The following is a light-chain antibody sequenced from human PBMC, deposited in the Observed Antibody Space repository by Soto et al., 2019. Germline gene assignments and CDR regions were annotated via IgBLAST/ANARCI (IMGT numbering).Light chain of an antibody. J-gene: IGKJ3*01. V-gene: IGKV1-9*01. CDR3: QQLNSYPIT. Sequence: DIQLTQYPSLLSASVGDRVTITCRASQGLSSYLAWYQQKPGMAPKLLIYSTSTLQSGVPARFSGSASGTEFTLTISSLQPEDFATYYCQQLNSYPITFGPGTKVDI. CDR2: STS. CDR1: QGLSSY.